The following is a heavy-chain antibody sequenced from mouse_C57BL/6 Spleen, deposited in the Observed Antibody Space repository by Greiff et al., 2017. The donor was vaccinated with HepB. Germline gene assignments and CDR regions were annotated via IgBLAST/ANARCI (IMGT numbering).Heavy chain of an antibody. D-gene: IGHD2-5*01. CDR1: GYTFTDYY. CDR3: ARDSNYPKGYAMDY. CDR2: INPNNGGT. J-gene: IGHJ4*01. V-gene: IGHV1-26*01. Sequence: VQLQQSGPELVKPGASVKISCKASGYTFTDYYMNWVKQSHGKSLEWIGDINPNNGGTSYNQKFKGKATLTVDKSSSTAYMELRSLTSEDSAVYYCARDSNYPKGYAMDYWGQGTSVTVSS.